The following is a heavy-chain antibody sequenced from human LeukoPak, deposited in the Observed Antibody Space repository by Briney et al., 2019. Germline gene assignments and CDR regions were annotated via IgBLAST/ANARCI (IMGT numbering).Heavy chain of an antibody. D-gene: IGHD6-19*01. CDR2: ISYDGSYK. CDR3: AKAGYSSGWRNFDY. J-gene: IGHJ4*02. V-gene: IGHV3-30*18. CDR1: GFTFSSYG. Sequence: TGGSLRLSCAASGFTFSSYGMHWVRQAPGKGLEWVAVISYDGSYKFYEDSVKGRSTISKDNSKNTLYLQMSSLRAEDTAVYYCAKAGYSSGWRNFDYWGQGTLVTVSS.